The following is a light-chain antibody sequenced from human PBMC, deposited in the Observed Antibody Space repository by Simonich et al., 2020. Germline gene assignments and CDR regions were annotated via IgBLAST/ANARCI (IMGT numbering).Light chain of an antibody. J-gene: IGLJ2*01. CDR1: NSDVGGYNY. V-gene: IGLV2-14*01. CDR2: DVS. CDR3: SSYTSSSTWV. Sequence: QSALTQPPSASGSPGQSVPIPCPGTNSDVGGYNYVSWYQQHPGKAPKLMFYDVSKRPSGVSNRFSGSKSGNTASMTISGLQAEDEADYYCSSYTSSSTWVFGGGTKLTVL.